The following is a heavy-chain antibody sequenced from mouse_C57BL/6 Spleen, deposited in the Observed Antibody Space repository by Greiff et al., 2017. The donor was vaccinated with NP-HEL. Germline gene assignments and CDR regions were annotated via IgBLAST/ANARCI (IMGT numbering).Heavy chain of an antibody. Sequence: VQLQQSGPELVKPGASVKISCKASGYTFTDYYMNWVKQSHGKSLEWIGDINPNNGGTSYNQKFKGKATLTVDKSSSTAYMELRSLTSEDSAVYYCARRGFITTVVNYFDYWGQGTTLTVSS. D-gene: IGHD1-1*01. J-gene: IGHJ2*01. V-gene: IGHV1-26*01. CDR1: GYTFTDYY. CDR3: ARRGFITTVVNYFDY. CDR2: INPNNGGT.